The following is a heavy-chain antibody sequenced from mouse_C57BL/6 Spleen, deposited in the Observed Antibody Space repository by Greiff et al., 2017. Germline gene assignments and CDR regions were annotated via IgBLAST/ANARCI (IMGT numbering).Heavy chain of an antibody. Sequence: QVQLKESGAELVKPGASVKISCKASGYAFSSYWMNWVKQRPGKGLEWIGQIYPGDGDTNYNGKFKGKATLTADKSSSTAYMQLSSLTSEDSAVYFCARVDYSNYGAMDYWGQGTSVTVSS. V-gene: IGHV1-80*01. CDR1: GYAFSSYW. D-gene: IGHD2-5*01. J-gene: IGHJ4*01. CDR3: ARVDYSNYGAMDY. CDR2: IYPGDGDT.